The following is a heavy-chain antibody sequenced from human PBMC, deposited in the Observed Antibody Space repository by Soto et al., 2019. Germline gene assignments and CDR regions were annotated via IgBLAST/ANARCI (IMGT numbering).Heavy chain of an antibody. J-gene: IGHJ5*02. D-gene: IGHD1-1*01. CDR2: ISAYNGNT. CDR3: AGGDPPRWT. CDR1: GYTFTSYG. Sequence: QVQLVQSGAEVKKPGASVKVSCKASGYTFTSYGISWVRQAPGQGLEWMGWISAYNGNTNYAQKPQGRVTMTTATSPSKTYMGLRSLRSDNTAGYYCAGGDPPRWTWGQETRVTFPS. V-gene: IGHV1-18*01.